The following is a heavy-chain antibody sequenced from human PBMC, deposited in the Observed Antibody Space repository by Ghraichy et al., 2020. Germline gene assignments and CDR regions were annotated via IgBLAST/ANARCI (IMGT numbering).Heavy chain of an antibody. Sequence: GGSLRLSCTASGFTFGDYAMSWFRQAPGKGLEWVGFIRSKAYGGTTEYAASVKGRFTISRDDSKSIAYLQMNSLKTEDTAVYYCTRVIQLWEVYYYYYYMDVWGKGTTVTVSS. J-gene: IGHJ6*03. D-gene: IGHD5-18*01. CDR1: GFTFGDYA. CDR2: IRSKAYGGTT. CDR3: TRVIQLWEVYYYYYYMDV. V-gene: IGHV3-49*03.